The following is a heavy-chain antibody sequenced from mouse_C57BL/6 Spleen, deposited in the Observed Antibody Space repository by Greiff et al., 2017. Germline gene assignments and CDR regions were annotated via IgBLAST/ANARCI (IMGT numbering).Heavy chain of an antibody. J-gene: IGHJ1*03. CDR3: AETTEDWYFDD. D-gene: IGHD1-1*01. CDR1: GYSFTDYY. CDR2: INPNYGAT. V-gene: IGHV1-39*01. Sequence: VQLQQSGPELVKPGASVKISCKASGYSFTDYYMNWVKQSSGKGLEWIGVINPNYGATNYNQKFKGKATLTVDQSSSTAYMQLNSLTSEDAAVYYCAETTEDWYFDDWGTGTTVTVSS.